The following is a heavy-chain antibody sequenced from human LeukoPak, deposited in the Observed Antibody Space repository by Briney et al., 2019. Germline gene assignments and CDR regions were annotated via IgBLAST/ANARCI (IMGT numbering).Heavy chain of an antibody. D-gene: IGHD3-3*01. CDR3: ARGGHDFWSGYRFDY. Sequence: SETLSLTCAVYGGSFSGYYWSWIRQPPGKGLEWIGEINHSGSTNYNPSLKSRVTISVDTSKNQFSLKLSSVTAADTAVYYCARGGHDFWSGYRFDYWGQGTLVTVSS. CDR1: GGSFSGYY. CDR2: INHSGST. J-gene: IGHJ4*02. V-gene: IGHV4-34*01.